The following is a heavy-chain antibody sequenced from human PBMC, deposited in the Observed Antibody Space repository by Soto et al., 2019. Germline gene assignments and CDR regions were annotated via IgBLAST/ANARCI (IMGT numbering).Heavy chain of an antibody. V-gene: IGHV4-59*01. Sequence: SETLSLTCTVSGGSLSSYYWSWIRRPPGMGLEWIGYISYSGTTNYNSSLKSRVTISIDTSKNQFSMKFNSVTAADTAVYYCAREGYNFGPFDYWGQGALVTVSS. CDR3: AREGYNFGPFDY. D-gene: IGHD5-18*01. CDR2: ISYSGTT. CDR1: GGSLSSYY. J-gene: IGHJ4*02.